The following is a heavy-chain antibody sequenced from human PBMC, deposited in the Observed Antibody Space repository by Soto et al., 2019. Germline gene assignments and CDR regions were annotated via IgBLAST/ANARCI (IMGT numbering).Heavy chain of an antibody. Sequence: ASVKVSCKSSGDTFSSYAISWLRQAPGQGLEWMGGIIPMLGTPSYAQKFQDRVTITADKFTSTAYMELSGLRSEDTAVYYCAKEKSRYDRSGYYRPDYWGQGTLVTVSS. CDR3: AKEKSRYDRSGYYRPDY. CDR2: IIPMLGTP. CDR1: GDTFSSYA. V-gene: IGHV1-69*10. D-gene: IGHD3-22*01. J-gene: IGHJ4*02.